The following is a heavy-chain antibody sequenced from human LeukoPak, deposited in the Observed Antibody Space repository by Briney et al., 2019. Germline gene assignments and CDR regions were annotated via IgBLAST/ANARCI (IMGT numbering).Heavy chain of an antibody. CDR1: GFTFDNYA. J-gene: IGHJ3*02. CDR2: IRGGGGVT. V-gene: IGHV3-23*01. D-gene: IGHD3-10*01. CDR3: AKCSESYYNDAFDI. Sequence: PGGSLRLSCAASGFTFDNYAMNWVRQAPGKGLEWVSYIRGGGGVTRYSDSVKDRFTISRDNSKNTLYLQMNRLRAEDTAIYYCAKCSESYYNDAFDIWGRGTMVTVSS.